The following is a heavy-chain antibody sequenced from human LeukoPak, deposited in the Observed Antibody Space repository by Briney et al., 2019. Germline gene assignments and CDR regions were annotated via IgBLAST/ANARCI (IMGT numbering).Heavy chain of an antibody. J-gene: IGHJ5*02. CDR1: GGSFSSYY. CDR3: ARGLELGYCSGASRYIWFDP. Sequence: SETLSLTCVVSGGSFSSYYWSWIRQPPGKGLEWIGEINHGGRTNYSPSLKSRVTISVDTSKNQFSLNLSSVTAADTAVYYCARGLELGYCSGASRYIWFDPWGQGTLVTVSS. CDR2: INHGGRT. V-gene: IGHV4-34*01. D-gene: IGHD2-2*02.